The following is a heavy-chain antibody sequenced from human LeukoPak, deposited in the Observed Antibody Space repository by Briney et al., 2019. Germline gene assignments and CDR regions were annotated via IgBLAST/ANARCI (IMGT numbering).Heavy chain of an antibody. CDR3: ARGGGGIYYYFDY. Sequence: PSETLSLTCTVSGGSISSYYWSWIRQPPGKGLEWIGYIHYSGSTNYNPSLKSRVTISVDTSKNQFSLRLSSVTAADTAVYYCARGGGGIYYYFDYWGQGTLVTVSS. CDR2: IHYSGST. V-gene: IGHV4-59*01. CDR1: GGSISSYY. D-gene: IGHD1-26*01. J-gene: IGHJ4*02.